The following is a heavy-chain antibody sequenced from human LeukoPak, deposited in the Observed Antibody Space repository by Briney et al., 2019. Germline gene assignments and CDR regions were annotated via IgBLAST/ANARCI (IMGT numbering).Heavy chain of an antibody. CDR3: ARSTRYCSSTSCYTGRYYFDY. J-gene: IGHJ4*02. D-gene: IGHD2-2*02. V-gene: IGHV3-30-3*01. CDR2: ISYDGSDK. Sequence: TGGSLRLSCAASGFTFSSYAMHWVRQAPGKGLEWVAVISYDGSDKYYADSVKGGFTISRDNSKNTLYLQMNSLRAEDTAVYYCARSTRYCSSTSCYTGRYYFDYWGQGTLVTVSS. CDR1: GFTFSSYA.